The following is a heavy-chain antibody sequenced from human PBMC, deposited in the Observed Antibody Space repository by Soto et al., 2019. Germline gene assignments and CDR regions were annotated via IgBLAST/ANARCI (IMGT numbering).Heavy chain of an antibody. CDR2: INAGNGNT. CDR1: GYTFTNYA. CDR3: ARDAHGCDY. Sequence: QVQLVQSGAEVKKPGASVKVSCKAPGYTFTNYAMHWVRQAPGQRLEWMGWINAGNGNTKYSQKFQDIVTITRDTSASTAYMELSSLTSEDTAVYYCARDAHGCDYWGQVTLVTVSS. D-gene: IGHD6-19*01. V-gene: IGHV1-3*01. J-gene: IGHJ4*02.